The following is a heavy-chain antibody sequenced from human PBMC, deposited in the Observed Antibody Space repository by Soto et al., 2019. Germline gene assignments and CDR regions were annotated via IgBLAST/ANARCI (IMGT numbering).Heavy chain of an antibody. CDR1: GYTFTSYY. CDR3: ARSHQHGWNYYYRMDV. CDR2: INPSGGST. V-gene: IGHV1-46*01. Sequence: ASVKVSCKASGYTFTSYYMHWVRQAPGQGLEWMGIINPSGGSTSYAQKFQGRVTMTRDTSTSTVYMELSSLRSEDTAVYYCARSHQHGWNYYYRMDVCVPAPPVTVS. D-gene: IGHD2-2*01. J-gene: IGHJ6*02.